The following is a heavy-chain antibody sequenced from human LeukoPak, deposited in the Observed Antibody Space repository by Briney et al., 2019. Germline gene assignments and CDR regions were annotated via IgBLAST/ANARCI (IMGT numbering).Heavy chain of an antibody. D-gene: IGHD6-19*01. V-gene: IGHV3-30-3*01. J-gene: IGHJ4*02. CDR3: ARERYSSGWPYFDY. Sequence: GGSLRLSCAASGFTFSSYAMHWVRQAPGKGLEWVAVISYDGSNKYYADSVKGRFTISRDNSKNTLYLQMNSLRAEDTAVYYCARERYSSGWPYFDYWGQGTLVTVSS. CDR2: ISYDGSNK. CDR1: GFTFSSYA.